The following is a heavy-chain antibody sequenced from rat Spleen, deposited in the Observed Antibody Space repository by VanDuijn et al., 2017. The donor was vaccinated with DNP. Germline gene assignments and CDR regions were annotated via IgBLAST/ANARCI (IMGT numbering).Heavy chain of an antibody. Sequence: EVQLVESGGGLVQPGRSLKLSCATSGFTFSDYYMAWVRQAPKKGLEWVASMSHAGGSTYYRDSVKGRFTVSRDNAENTLYLQMDSLRSEDTATYYCARHYYGYNYLDYWGQGVMVTVSS. D-gene: IGHD1-9*01. V-gene: IGHV5-7*01. J-gene: IGHJ2*01. CDR1: GFTFSDYY. CDR3: ARHYYGYNYLDY. CDR2: MSHAGGST.